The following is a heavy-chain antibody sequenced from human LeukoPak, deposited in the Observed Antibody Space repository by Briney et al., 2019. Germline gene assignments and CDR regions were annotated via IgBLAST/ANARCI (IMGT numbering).Heavy chain of an antibody. CDR3: AKAVDDYFFDY. CDR2: IGGSGSST. J-gene: IGHJ4*02. Sequence: GTLSLTCAVSGGSISSSNWWSWVRQAPGKGLEWVSGIGGSGSSTYYAESVKGRFTISRDNSKNTLYLQMNSLRAEDTAAYYCAKAVDDYFFDYWGQGTLVTVSS. CDR1: GGSISSSN. V-gene: IGHV3-23*01. D-gene: IGHD2-21*02.